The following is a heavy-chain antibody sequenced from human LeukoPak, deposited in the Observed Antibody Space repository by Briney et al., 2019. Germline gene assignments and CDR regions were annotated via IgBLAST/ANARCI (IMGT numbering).Heavy chain of an antibody. V-gene: IGHV3-21*01. CDR3: ARDWSWHFDY. CDR1: EFTFSSYT. D-gene: IGHD1-26*01. J-gene: IGHJ4*02. Sequence: GGSLRLSCAASEFTFSSYTINWVRQAPGKGLEWVSSISSTSTYISYADSVKGRFTISRDNAKNSLYLQMSSLRDEDTAVYYCARDWSWHFDYWGQGTLVTVSS. CDR2: ISSTSTYI.